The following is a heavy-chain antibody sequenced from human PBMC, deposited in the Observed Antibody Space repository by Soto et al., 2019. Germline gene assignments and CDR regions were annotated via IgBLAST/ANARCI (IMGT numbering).Heavy chain of an antibody. CDR1: GGSISSYY. J-gene: IGHJ4*02. CDR2: IYYSGST. Sequence: PWETLSLTCTVSGGSISSYYWSWVRQPPGKGLEWIGYIYYSGSTNYNPSLKSRVTISVDTSKNQFSLKLSSVTAADTAVYYCAKLAAAAGYYFDYWGQGTLVTVSS. CDR3: AKLAAAAGYYFDY. V-gene: IGHV4-59*01. D-gene: IGHD6-13*01.